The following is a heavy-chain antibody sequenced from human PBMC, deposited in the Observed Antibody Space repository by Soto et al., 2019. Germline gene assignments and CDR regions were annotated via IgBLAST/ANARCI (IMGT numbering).Heavy chain of an antibody. CDR2: VYYSGST. Sequence: LSLTCTVSGGSISPHYWSWIRQPPGKGLEWIGYVYYSGSTTYNPSLKSRVIVSVDTSKNQFSLNLSSVTAADTAVYYCARTDYYGSAEVWGQGTLVTVSS. D-gene: IGHD3-10*01. J-gene: IGHJ4*02. V-gene: IGHV4-59*11. CDR3: ARTDYYGSAEV. CDR1: GGSISPHY.